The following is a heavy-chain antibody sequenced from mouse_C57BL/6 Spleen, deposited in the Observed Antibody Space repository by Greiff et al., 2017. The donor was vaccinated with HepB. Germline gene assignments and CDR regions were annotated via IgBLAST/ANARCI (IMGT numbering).Heavy chain of an antibody. CDR3: ARGYGSIFDY. D-gene: IGHD1-1*01. CDR2: IYPGDGDT. CDR1: GYAFSSSW. V-gene: IGHV1-82*01. J-gene: IGHJ2*01. Sequence: QVQLQQSGPELVKPGASVKISCKASGYAFSSSWMNWVKQRPGKGLEWIGRIYPGDGDTKYNGKFKGKATLTADKSSSTAYMQLSSLTSEDSAVYFCARGYGSIFDYWGQGTTLTVSS.